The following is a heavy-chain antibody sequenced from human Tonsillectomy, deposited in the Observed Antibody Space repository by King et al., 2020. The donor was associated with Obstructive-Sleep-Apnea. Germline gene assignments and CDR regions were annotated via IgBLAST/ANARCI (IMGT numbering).Heavy chain of an antibody. CDR2: ISYDGSNK. CDR3: AREYPGYFDY. D-gene: IGHD2-2*01. V-gene: IGHV3-30*04. Sequence: QLVQSGGGVVQPGRSLRLSCAASGFTFSSYAMHWVRQAPGKGLEWVAVISYDGSNKYCADSVKGRFTISRDNSKNTLYLQMNSLRAEDTAVYYCAREYPGYFDYWGQGTLVTVSS. J-gene: IGHJ4*02. CDR1: GFTFSSYA.